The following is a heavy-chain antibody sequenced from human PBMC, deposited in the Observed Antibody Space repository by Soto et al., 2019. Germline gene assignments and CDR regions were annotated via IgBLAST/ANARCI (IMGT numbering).Heavy chain of an antibody. D-gene: IGHD4-17*01. CDR2: ISGSGGKT. J-gene: IGHJ6*02. Sequence: GGSLRLSCAASGFSFSTYPMVWVRQAPGKRLEAVSTISGSGGKTYYKDSVKGRFTISRDNSKNTVDLQMNSLRPEDTAVYYCAKILSTVTTYYYGMDVWGQGTTVTVSS. CDR3: AKILSTVTTYYYGMDV. V-gene: IGHV3-23*01. CDR1: GFSFSTYP.